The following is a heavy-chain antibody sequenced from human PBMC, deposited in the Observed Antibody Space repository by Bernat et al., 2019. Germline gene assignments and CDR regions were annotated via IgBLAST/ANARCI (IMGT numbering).Heavy chain of an antibody. J-gene: IGHJ4*02. CDR1: GFTFSSYA. V-gene: IGHV3-30-3*01. CDR2: ISYDETNK. Sequence: QVQLVESGGGVVQPGRSLRLSCAASGFTFSSYAMHWVRQAPGKGLEWVATISYDETNKYYADSVKGRFTISRDNSKNTLSLLMNSLTAEDTAVYYWAKGGDYSSSGFDYWGQGTLVTVSS. CDR3: AKGGDYSSSGFDY. D-gene: IGHD6-6*01.